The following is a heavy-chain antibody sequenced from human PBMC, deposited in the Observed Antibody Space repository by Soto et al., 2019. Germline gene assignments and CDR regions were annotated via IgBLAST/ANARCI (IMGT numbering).Heavy chain of an antibody. CDR3: ARDCSGGSCYSDY. CDR2: ISSSSSYT. CDR1: DCTFRSFA. D-gene: IGHD2-15*01. J-gene: IGHJ4*02. Sequence: SLRLSCAASDCTFRSFALSWIRQAPGKGLEWVSYISSSSSYTNYADSVKGRFTISRDNAKNSLYLQMNSLRAEDTAGYYCARDCSGGSCYSDYWGQGTRVTVSS. V-gene: IGHV3-11*06.